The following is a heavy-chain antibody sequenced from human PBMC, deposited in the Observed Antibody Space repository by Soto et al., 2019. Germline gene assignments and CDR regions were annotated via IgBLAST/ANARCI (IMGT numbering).Heavy chain of an antibody. CDR2: INPSGGST. J-gene: IGHJ6*02. CDR3: ARGESYYYDSSGYYLGSDYYGMDV. D-gene: IGHD3-22*01. Sequence: GASVKVSCKASGYTFSSYYMHWVRQAPGQGLEWMGIINPSGGSTTYAQKFQGRVTMTRDTSTSTVYMELSSLTSEDTAVYYCARGESYYYDSSGYYLGSDYYGMDVWG. V-gene: IGHV1-46*03. CDR1: GYTFSSYY.